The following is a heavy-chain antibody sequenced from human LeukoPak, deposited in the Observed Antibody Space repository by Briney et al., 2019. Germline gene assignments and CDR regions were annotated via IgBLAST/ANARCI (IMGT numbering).Heavy chain of an antibody. CDR3: ARLRGREYFDY. CDR1: GYTFTTYG. CDR2: INTNTGNP. D-gene: IGHD3-16*01. V-gene: IGHV7-4-1*02. J-gene: IGHJ4*02. Sequence: EASVKVSCKASGYTFTTYGMNWVRRAPGQGLEWMGWINTNTGNPTYAQGFTGRFVFSLDTSVSTAYLQISSLKAEDTAVYYCARLRGREYFDYWGQGTLVTVSS.